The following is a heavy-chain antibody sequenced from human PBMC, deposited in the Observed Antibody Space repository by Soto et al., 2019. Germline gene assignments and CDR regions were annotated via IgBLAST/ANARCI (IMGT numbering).Heavy chain of an antibody. V-gene: IGHV3-23*01. CDR2: KREIDGGST. CDR3: AKEYIVVVVAALDY. CDR1: GFTFTNAW. D-gene: IGHD2-15*01. Sequence: PGGSLRLSCAASGFTFTNAWMSWVRQAPGKGLEWVGRIKREIDGGSTYYADSVKGRFTISRDISKNTLYLQMNSLRAEDTAVYYCAKEYIVVVVAALDYWGQGTLVTVSS. J-gene: IGHJ4*02.